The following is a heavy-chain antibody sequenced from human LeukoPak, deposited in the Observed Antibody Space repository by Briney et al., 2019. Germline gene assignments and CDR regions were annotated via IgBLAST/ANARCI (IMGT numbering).Heavy chain of an antibody. J-gene: IGHJ4*02. D-gene: IGHD3-10*01. CDR2: LDPEDHET. CDR1: VYTLTQLS. V-gene: IGHV1-24*01. CDR3: ATPRVRGVMRVPFHY. Sequence: GAPRKVSSKVSVYTLTQLSMHCVRQAPGNGLEWRGDLDPEDHETIYAQKFQGKVTMTEDTSTDTAYMELSSLRSDDTAVYYCATPRVRGVMRVPFHYWGGGTLVTVSS.